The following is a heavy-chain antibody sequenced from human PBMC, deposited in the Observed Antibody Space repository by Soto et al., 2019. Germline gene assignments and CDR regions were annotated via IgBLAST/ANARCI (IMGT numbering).Heavy chain of an antibody. V-gene: IGHV3-33*01. Sequence: GGSLRFSCAASGFSFSSYGMHGVRQAPGKGLEWVAFIWYDGSNRYHADSVKGRFSISRDNPTNTLYLQMSNLRAEDTALYYCARDFSSGMDVWGQGTTVTVSS. D-gene: IGHD3-3*01. J-gene: IGHJ6*02. CDR3: ARDFSSGMDV. CDR1: GFSFSSYG. CDR2: IWYDGSNR.